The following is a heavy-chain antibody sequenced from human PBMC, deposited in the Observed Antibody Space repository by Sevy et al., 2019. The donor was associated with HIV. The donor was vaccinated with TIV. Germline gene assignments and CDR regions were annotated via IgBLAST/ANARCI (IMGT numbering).Heavy chain of an antibody. Sequence: GGSLRLPCAASGFTFSSYAMHWVRQAPGKGLEWVAVISYDGSNKYYADSVKGRFTISRDNSKNTLYLQMNSLRAEDTDVYYCARGSAFDYWGQGTLVTVSS. CDR1: GFTFSSYA. V-gene: IGHV3-30-3*01. CDR3: ARGSAFDY. CDR2: ISYDGSNK. D-gene: IGHD6-25*01. J-gene: IGHJ4*02.